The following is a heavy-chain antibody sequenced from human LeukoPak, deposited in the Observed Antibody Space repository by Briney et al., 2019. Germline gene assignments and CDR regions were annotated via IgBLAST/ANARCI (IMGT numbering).Heavy chain of an antibody. CDR1: GFTFSSYG. Sequence: PGRSLRLSCAASGFTFSSYGMHWVRQAPGKGLEWVAVISYDGSNKYYADSVKGRFTISRDNSKNTLYLQMNSLRAEDTAVYYCAKDRASYDAFDIWGQGTMVTVSS. V-gene: IGHV3-30*18. J-gene: IGHJ3*02. D-gene: IGHD2-2*01. CDR3: AKDRASYDAFDI. CDR2: ISYDGSNK.